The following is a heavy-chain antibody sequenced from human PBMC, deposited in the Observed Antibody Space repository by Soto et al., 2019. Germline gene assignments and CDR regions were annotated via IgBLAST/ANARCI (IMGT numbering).Heavy chain of an antibody. J-gene: IGHJ4*02. V-gene: IGHV3-53*01. CDR3: ARVFPSMAYYGEYYFDT. D-gene: IGHD3-10*01. Sequence: EVQMVESGGGLIQPGGSLRLSCAAFGFTVSSNYMTWVRQAPGKGLEWVSVIYSGGSTYYADSVKGRFTISRDHSKHTLYLQMISLRAEDTAVYYCARVFPSMAYYGEYYFDTWGQGTLVTVSS. CDR2: IYSGGST. CDR1: GFTVSSNY.